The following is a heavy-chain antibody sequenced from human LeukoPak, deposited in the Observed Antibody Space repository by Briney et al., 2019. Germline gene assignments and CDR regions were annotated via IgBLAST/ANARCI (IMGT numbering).Heavy chain of an antibody. Sequence: GGSLRLSYAASAFTFSNYGMHWVRQAPGKGLEWVALIWFDGSNKYYAVSVKGRFTISRDNSKNTLDLQMNSLRPEDTAVYYCARDPVASSSTPDYWGQGTLVTVSS. J-gene: IGHJ4*02. V-gene: IGHV3-33*01. CDR1: AFTFSNYG. D-gene: IGHD6-13*01. CDR2: IWFDGSNK. CDR3: ARDPVASSSTPDY.